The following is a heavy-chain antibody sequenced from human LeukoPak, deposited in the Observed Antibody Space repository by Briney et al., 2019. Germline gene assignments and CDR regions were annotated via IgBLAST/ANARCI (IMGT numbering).Heavy chain of an antibody. D-gene: IGHD3-10*01. J-gene: IGHJ4*02. CDR3: ARELWFGERSRYYFDY. CDR1: GFTFSSYA. Sequence: GGSLRLSCAASGFTFSSYAMSWVRQAPGKGLEWVSAISGSGGSTHYADSVKGRFTISRDNSKNTLYLQMNSLRAEDTAVYYCARELWFGERSRYYFDYWGQGTLVTVSS. CDR2: ISGSGGST. V-gene: IGHV3-23*01.